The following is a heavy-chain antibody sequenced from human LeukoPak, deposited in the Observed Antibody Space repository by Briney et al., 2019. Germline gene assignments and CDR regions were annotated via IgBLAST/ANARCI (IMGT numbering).Heavy chain of an antibody. CDR3: ARPTDGAVFDY. D-gene: IGHD4-17*01. Sequence: SETLSLTCTVSGGSISSSTYYWGWIRQPPGKGLEWIGSTYYSGNTYYNPSLKSRVTISVDTSKNQFSLKLSSVTAADTAVYYCARPTDGAVFDYWGQGTLVTVSS. CDR1: GGSISSSTYY. J-gene: IGHJ4*02. CDR2: TYYSGNT. V-gene: IGHV4-39*01.